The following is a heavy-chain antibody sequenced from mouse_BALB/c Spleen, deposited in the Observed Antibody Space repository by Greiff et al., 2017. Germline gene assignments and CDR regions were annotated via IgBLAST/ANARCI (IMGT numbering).Heavy chain of an antibody. CDR3: ARGDLLRDY. V-gene: IGHV7-3*02. D-gene: IGHD1-1*01. CDR1: GFTFTDYY. J-gene: IGHJ2*01. Sequence: EVKVVESGGGLVQPGGSLRLSCATSGFTFTDYYMSWVRQPPGKALEWLGFIRNKANGYTTEYSASVKGRFTISRDNSQSILYLQMNTLRAEDSATYYCARGDLLRDYWGQGTTLTVSS. CDR2: IRNKANGYTT.